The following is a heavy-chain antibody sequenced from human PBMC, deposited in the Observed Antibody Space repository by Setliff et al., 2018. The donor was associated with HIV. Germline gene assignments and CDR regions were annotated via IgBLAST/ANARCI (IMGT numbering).Heavy chain of an antibody. CDR3: ATMSRSSRNWAIFDY. CDR2: IIPIIDTT. V-gene: IGHV1-69*08. D-gene: IGHD6-13*01. CDR1: GGSFDMHT. J-gene: IGHJ4*02. Sequence: VASVKVSCKTSGGSFDMHTISWVRQAPGQGLEFVGRIIPIIDTTNYAQKFQGRVTITADKSANTTYMELRSLRSEDTAIYSCATMSRSSRNWAIFDYWGQGVLVTVSS.